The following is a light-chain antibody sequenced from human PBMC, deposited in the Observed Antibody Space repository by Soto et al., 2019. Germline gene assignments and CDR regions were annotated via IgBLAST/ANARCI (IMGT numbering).Light chain of an antibody. J-gene: IGLJ1*01. CDR3: SSYTTRNTEV. CDR1: SSDVGAFNY. Sequence: QSVLTQPASMSGSPGQSISISCIGISSDVGAFNYVSWYQHHPGKAPQLIIYDVTSRPSGVSNRFSASKSGNTASLTISGLQAEDEADYYCSSYTTRNTEVFGTGTKVTVL. V-gene: IGLV2-14*03. CDR2: DVT.